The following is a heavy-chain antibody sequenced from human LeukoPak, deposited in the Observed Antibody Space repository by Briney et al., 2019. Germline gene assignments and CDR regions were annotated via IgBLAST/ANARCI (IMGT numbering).Heavy chain of an antibody. CDR1: GGSISSSSYY. Sequence: SGTLSLTCTVSGGSISSSSYYWGWIRQPPGKGLEWIGSIYYSGSTYYNPSLKSRVTISVDTSKNQFSLKLSSVTAADTAVYYCARQEGSYYYDSSGYFAYWGQGTLVTVSS. CDR3: ARQEGSYYYDSSGYFAY. J-gene: IGHJ4*02. D-gene: IGHD3-22*01. V-gene: IGHV4-39*01. CDR2: IYYSGST.